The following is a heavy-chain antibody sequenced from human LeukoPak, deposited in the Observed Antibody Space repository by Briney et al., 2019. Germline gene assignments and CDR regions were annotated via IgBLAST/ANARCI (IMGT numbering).Heavy chain of an antibody. V-gene: IGHV1-2*02. CDR2: INPNSGGT. D-gene: IGHD3-9*01. CDR3: ARARSDILTGHPFDY. CDR1: GYTFTGYY. Sequence: ASVKVSCKASGYTFTGYYMHWVRQAPGQGLEWMGWINPNSGGTNYAQKFQGRVTMTRDTSISTAYMELSGLRSDDTAVYYCARARSDILTGHPFDYWGQGTLVTVSS. J-gene: IGHJ4*02.